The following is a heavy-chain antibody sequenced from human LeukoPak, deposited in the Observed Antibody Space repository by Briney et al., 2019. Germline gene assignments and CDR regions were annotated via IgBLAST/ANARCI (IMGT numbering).Heavy chain of an antibody. J-gene: IGHJ4*02. CDR3: VRRDTGWNYFDY. Sequence: SETLSLTCAVSGGSINRHYWGWIRQPPGKGLQWIGDIYSTGKNNYNPSIKSRVTISLDTSKSHLSLNLTSVLAADTAIYYCVRRDTGWNYFDYWGQGILVTVSS. D-gene: IGHD6-19*01. V-gene: IGHV4-4*08. CDR1: GGSINRHY. CDR2: IYSTGKN.